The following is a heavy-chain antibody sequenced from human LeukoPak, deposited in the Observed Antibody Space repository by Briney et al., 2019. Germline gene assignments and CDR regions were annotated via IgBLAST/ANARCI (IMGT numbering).Heavy chain of an antibody. CDR3: AREKAVAGTFSLFDY. D-gene: IGHD6-19*01. V-gene: IGHV4-61*02. CDR1: GGSISSGSYY. J-gene: IGHJ4*02. CDR2: IYTSGST. Sequence: PSQTLSLTCTVSGGSISSGSYYWSWIRQPAGKGLEWIGRIYTSGSTNYNPSLKSRVTISVDTSKNQFSLKLSSVTAADTAVYYCAREKAVAGTFSLFDYWGQGTLVTVSS.